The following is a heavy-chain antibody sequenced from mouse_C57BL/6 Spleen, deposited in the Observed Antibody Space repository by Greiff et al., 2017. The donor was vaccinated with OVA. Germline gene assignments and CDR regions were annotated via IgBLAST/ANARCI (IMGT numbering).Heavy chain of an antibody. CDR2: FYPGSGSI. Sequence: QVQLQQSGAELVKPGASVKLSCKASGYTFTEYTIHWVKQRSGQGLEWIGWFYPGSGSIKYNEKFQDKATLTADTSSSTVYMELSRLTSEDSAVYFCARHEGDPSAYYCSSYYAMDYWGQGTSVTVSS. J-gene: IGHJ4*01. D-gene: IGHD1-1*01. CDR3: ARHEGDPSAYYCSSYYAMDY. CDR1: GYTFTEYT. V-gene: IGHV1-62-2*01.